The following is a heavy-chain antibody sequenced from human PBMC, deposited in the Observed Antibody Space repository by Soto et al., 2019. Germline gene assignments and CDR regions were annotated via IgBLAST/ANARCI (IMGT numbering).Heavy chain of an antibody. Sequence: EASVKVSCKASGYTFTGYYMHWVRQAPGQGLEWMGWINPNSGGTNYAQKFQGWVTMTRDTSTSTAYMELRSLRSDDTAVYYCARVVDYYDSSGYYLNWFDPWGQGTLVTVSS. CDR2: INPNSGGT. CDR3: ARVVDYYDSSGYYLNWFDP. D-gene: IGHD3-22*01. J-gene: IGHJ5*02. V-gene: IGHV1-2*04. CDR1: GYTFTGYY.